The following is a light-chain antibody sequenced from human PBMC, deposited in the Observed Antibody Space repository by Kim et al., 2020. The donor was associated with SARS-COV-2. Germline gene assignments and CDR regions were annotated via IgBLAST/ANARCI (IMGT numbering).Light chain of an antibody. V-gene: IGLV6-57*02. CDR2: EEN. Sequence: KTVPTACHGRSGSITGNYVQVYRQRPGRAPPTVIFEENHSPSGVPVRFSGSIDSSSNSASITISGLKTEDEADYYCQSYDSSNHWVFGGGTQLTVL. CDR3: QSYDSSNHWV. CDR1: SGSITGNY. J-gene: IGLJ3*02.